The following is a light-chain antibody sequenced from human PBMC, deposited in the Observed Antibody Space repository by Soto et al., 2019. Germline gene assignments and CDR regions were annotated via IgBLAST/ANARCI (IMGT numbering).Light chain of an antibody. CDR3: QQYTGPPTT. J-gene: IGKJ5*01. CDR2: WAS. CDR1: QNVLYSSDNKNY. V-gene: IGKV4-1*01. Sequence: DIVMTQSPDSLAVSLGERATINFKSIQNVLYSSDNKNYLAWYQHKPGQAPKLLIYWASTRESGVPDRFSGSGSGTDFTLTITRLEPEDSAVYFCQQYTGPPTTFGQGTRLEIK.